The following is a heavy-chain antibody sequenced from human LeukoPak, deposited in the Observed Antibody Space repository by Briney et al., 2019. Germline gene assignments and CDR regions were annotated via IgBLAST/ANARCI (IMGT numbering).Heavy chain of an antibody. CDR1: GYSISSGYY. D-gene: IGHD2-8*02. Sequence: SETLSLTCTVSGYSISSGYYWGWIRPPPGKGLEWIGSIYHSGSTYYNPSLKSRVTISVDTSKNQFSLKLSSVTAADTAVYYCARVLLANFDYWGQGTLVTVSS. V-gene: IGHV4-38-2*02. CDR2: IYHSGST. J-gene: IGHJ4*02. CDR3: ARVLLANFDY.